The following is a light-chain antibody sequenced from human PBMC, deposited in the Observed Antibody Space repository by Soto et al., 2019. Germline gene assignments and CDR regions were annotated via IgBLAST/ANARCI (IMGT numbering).Light chain of an antibody. J-gene: IGLJ1*01. V-gene: IGLV2-14*03. Sequence: QSALTQPASVSGSPGQSITISCTGTISDVGSYNYVYWYQQYPGKAPKLIIYDVSTRPSGVSDRFSGSKSGNTASLTISGLRAEDEADYYCGSYTTSSNYVFGTGTKVTVL. CDR1: ISDVGSYNY. CDR2: DVS. CDR3: GSYTTSSNYV.